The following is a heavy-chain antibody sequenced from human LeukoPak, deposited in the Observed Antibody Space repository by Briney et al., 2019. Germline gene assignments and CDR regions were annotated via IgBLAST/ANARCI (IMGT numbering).Heavy chain of an antibody. CDR1: GGSISSYY. D-gene: IGHD4-17*01. CDR3: AILYGAHANYYGMDV. CDR2: IYYSGST. Sequence: PSETLSLTCTVSGGSISSYYWSWIRQPPGKGLEWIVYIYYSGSTNYNPSLKSRVTISVDTSKNQFSLKLSSVTAADTAVYYCAILYGAHANYYGMDVWGQGTTVTVS. J-gene: IGHJ6*02. V-gene: IGHV4-59*01.